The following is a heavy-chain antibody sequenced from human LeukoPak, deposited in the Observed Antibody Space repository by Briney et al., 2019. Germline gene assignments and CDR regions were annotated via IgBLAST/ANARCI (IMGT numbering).Heavy chain of an antibody. CDR2: IIPIFGTA. D-gene: IGHD3-3*01. V-gene: IGHV1-69*13. CDR1: GGTFSSYA. J-gene: IGHJ4*02. CDR3: ASGGYDFWSGYYFPQFDY. Sequence: SVKVSCKASGGTFSSYAISWVRQAPGQGLEWMGGIIPIFGTANYAQKFQGRVTITADESTSTAYMELSSLRSEDTAVYYCASGGYDFWSGYYFPQFDYWGQGTLVTVSS.